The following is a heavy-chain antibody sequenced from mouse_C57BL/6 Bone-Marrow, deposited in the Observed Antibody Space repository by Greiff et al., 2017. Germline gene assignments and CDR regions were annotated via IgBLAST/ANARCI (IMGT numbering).Heavy chain of an antibody. J-gene: IGHJ3*01. Sequence: VQLQQSGTVLARPGASVKMSCKTSGYTFTSYWMHWVKQRPGQGLEWIGAIYPGNSDTSYNQKFKGKAKLTAVTSASTAYMELSSLTTEDAAVYYCTRRGNDYGNPAWFAYWGRGTLVTVSA. CDR3: TRRGNDYGNPAWFAY. V-gene: IGHV1-5*01. CDR2: IYPGNSDT. D-gene: IGHD1-1*01. CDR1: GYTFTSYW.